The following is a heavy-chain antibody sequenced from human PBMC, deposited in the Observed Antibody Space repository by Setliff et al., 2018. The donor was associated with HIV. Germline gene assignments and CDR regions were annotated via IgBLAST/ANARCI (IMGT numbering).Heavy chain of an antibody. CDR3: ARRDSGDGSDYYYVGV. Sequence: PGESLNTPFAAFGFTLSTYVMDWVRQAPGKGLEWVSTITGSGSGTYYPDSVKGRFTIPRDNSKSTLYLQMNSLRVEDPAVYFCARRDSGDGSDYYYVGVWGKGTTVTVSS. D-gene: IGHD3-10*01. V-gene: IGHV3-23*01. CDR1: GFTLSTYV. CDR2: ITGSGSGT. J-gene: IGHJ6*03.